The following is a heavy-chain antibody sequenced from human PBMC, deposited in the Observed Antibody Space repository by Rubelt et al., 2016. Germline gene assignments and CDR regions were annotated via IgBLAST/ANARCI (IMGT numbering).Heavy chain of an antibody. Sequence: QLQLQESGSGLVKPSQTLSLTCAVSGGSISSGGYSWSWIRQSPGKGLEWIGYIYHSGSTNYNPSLKSRVTISVDTSKNQFSLKLSSVTAADTAVYYCATSTDYYDSSGYPYYFDYWGQGTLVTVSS. CDR1: GGSISSGGYS. J-gene: IGHJ4*02. CDR3: ATSTDYYDSSGYPYYFDY. D-gene: IGHD3-22*01. V-gene: IGHV4-30-2*02. CDR2: IYHSGST.